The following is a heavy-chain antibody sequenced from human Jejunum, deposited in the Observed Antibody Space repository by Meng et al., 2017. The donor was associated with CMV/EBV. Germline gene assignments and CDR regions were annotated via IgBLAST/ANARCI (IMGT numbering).Heavy chain of an antibody. V-gene: IGHV3-74*01. Sequence: AASGFTVSSHWMHWARQAPGKGLVWVSRIYRDASSATYADSVRGRFTISRDDAKNTLYLEMKSLTAEDTAVYYCVRGESGYGRFDPWGQGTLVTVSS. CDR1: GFTVSSHW. CDR2: IYRDASSA. D-gene: IGHD5-12*01. CDR3: VRGESGYGRFDP. J-gene: IGHJ5*02.